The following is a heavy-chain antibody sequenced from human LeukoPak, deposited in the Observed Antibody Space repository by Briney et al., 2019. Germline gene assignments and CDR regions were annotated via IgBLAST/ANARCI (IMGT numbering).Heavy chain of an antibody. D-gene: IGHD6-13*01. CDR2: IKSKTDGATT. J-gene: IGHJ4*02. V-gene: IGHV3-15*01. CDR1: GFTFSNAW. CDR3: TTLAAGSY. Sequence: GGSLRLSCAASGFTFSNAWMSWVRQAPGKGLEWVGRIKSKTDGATTDYAASVKGRFTISRDDSKNTLYLQMNSLKTEDTAVYYCTTLAAGSYWGQGTLVTVSS.